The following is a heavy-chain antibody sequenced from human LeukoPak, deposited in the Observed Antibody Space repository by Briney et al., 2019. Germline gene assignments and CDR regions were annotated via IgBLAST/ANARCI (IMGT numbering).Heavy chain of an antibody. CDR3: ARVVLFFDWSTGYGVDV. D-gene: IGHD3/OR15-3a*01. CDR2: INAGNGNT. CDR1: GYTFTSYA. Sequence: GASVKVSCKASGYTFTSYAMHWVRQAPGQRLEWMGWINAGNGNTKYSQKFQGRVTITRDTSASTAYMELSSLRSEDTAVYYCARVVLFFDWSTGYGVDVWGQGTTVTVSS. V-gene: IGHV1-3*01. J-gene: IGHJ6*02.